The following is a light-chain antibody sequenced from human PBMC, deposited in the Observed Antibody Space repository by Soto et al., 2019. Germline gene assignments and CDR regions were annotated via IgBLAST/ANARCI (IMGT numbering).Light chain of an antibody. V-gene: IGKV1-5*01. CDR3: QQYNSYPQT. CDR1: QSISSW. CDR2: DAS. J-gene: IGKJ1*01. Sequence: DMQMTQSPSTLSASVGDRVTITCRASQSISSWLDWYQQKPGKAPKLLIYDASSLESGVPSRLRGSGYGTELTITISSMKTDDFETYYCQQYNSYPQTFGHGTKVDIK.